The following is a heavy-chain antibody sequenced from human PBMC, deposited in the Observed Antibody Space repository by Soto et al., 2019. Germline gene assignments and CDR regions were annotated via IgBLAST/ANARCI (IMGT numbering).Heavy chain of an antibody. Sequence: QITLKESGPTLVKPTQTLTLTCTFSGFSLSTSGVGVGWIRQPPGKALEWLALIYWDDDKRYSPSLKSRLTITNDTSKNQVVLTMTNMDPVDTATYYCAHLDATVTTFDYWGQGTLVTVSS. CDR1: GFSLSTSGVG. J-gene: IGHJ4*02. CDR3: AHLDATVTTFDY. CDR2: IYWDDDK. V-gene: IGHV2-5*02. D-gene: IGHD4-17*01.